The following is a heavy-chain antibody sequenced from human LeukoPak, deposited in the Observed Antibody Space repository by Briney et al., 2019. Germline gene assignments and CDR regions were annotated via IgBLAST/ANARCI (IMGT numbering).Heavy chain of an antibody. V-gene: IGHV3-21*01. J-gene: IGHJ6*02. CDR3: ARDFGDYGMDV. Sequence: GGSLRLSCAASGFTFSSYGMNWVRQAPGKGLEWVSSISSSSSYIYYADSVKGRFTISRDNAKNSLYLQMNSLRAEDTAVYYCARDFGDYGMDVWGQGTTVTVSS. D-gene: IGHD3-10*01. CDR2: ISSSSSYI. CDR1: GFTFSSYG.